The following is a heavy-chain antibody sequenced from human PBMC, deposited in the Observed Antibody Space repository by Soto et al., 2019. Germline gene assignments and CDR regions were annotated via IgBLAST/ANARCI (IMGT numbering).Heavy chain of an antibody. D-gene: IGHD6-19*01. Sequence: QVQLVQSGAEVKKPGASVKVSCKASGYTFTGYYMHWVRQAPGQGLEWMGWINPNSGGTNYAQKFQGRVTMTRDTSISTAYMELSRLRSDDTAVYYCARDRVVAVAGSGGMDVWGQGTTVTVSS. V-gene: IGHV1-2*02. CDR2: INPNSGGT. J-gene: IGHJ6*02. CDR3: ARDRVVAVAGSGGMDV. CDR1: GYTFTGYY.